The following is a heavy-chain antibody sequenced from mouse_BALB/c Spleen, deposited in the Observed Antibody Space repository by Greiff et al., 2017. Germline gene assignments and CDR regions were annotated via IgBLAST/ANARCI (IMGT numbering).Heavy chain of an antibody. Sequence: DVKLVESGGGLVQPGGSLKLSCAASGFTFSSYTMSWVRQTPEKRLEWVAYISNGGGSTYYPDTVKGRFTISRDNAKNTLYLQMCSLKTEDTAMYYCAGPIYNGSSPGAYWGQGTMVTVSA. J-gene: IGHJ3*01. CDR3: AGPIYNGSSPGAY. V-gene: IGHV5-12-2*01. D-gene: IGHD1-1*01. CDR1: GFTFSSYT. CDR2: ISNGGGST.